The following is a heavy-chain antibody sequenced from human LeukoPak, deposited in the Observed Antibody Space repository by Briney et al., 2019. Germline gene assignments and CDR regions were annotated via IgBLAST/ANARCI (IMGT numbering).Heavy chain of an antibody. Sequence: ASVTVSCKASGGTFSSYAISWVRQAPGQGLEWMGRIIPILGIANYAQKFQGRVTITADKSTSTAYMELSSLRSEDTAVYYCARGPWDSSGYYYPVDYWGQGTLVTVSS. V-gene: IGHV1-69*04. CDR3: ARGPWDSSGYYYPVDY. J-gene: IGHJ4*02. CDR2: IIPILGIA. CDR1: GGTFSSYA. D-gene: IGHD3-22*01.